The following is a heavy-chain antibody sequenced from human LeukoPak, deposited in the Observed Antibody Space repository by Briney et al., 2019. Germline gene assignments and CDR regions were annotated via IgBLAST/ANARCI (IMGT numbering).Heavy chain of an antibody. V-gene: IGHV3-11*01. D-gene: IGHD4-17*01. CDR3: ARANYGDYAELYYYYYMDV. Sequence: GESLKISCAASGFTFSDYYMSWIRQAPGKGLEWVSYISSSGSTIYYADSVKGRFTISRDNAKNSLYLQMNSLRAEDTAVYYCARANYGDYAELYYYYYMDVWGRGTTVTISS. CDR1: GFTFSDYY. J-gene: IGHJ6*03. CDR2: ISSSGSTI.